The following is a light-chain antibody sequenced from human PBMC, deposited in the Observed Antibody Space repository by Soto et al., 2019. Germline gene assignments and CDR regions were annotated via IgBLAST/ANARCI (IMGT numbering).Light chain of an antibody. J-gene: IGLJ1*01. CDR1: SSDVGGYKY. Sequence: QSALTQPASVSGSPGQSITISCTGTSSDVGGYKYVSWYQQYPGKAPKLMMYEVSNRPSGVSNRFYGSKSGNTASLTISGLKAEDEADYYCSSYTSSSPCVFGTGTKLTVL. V-gene: IGLV2-14*01. CDR2: EVS. CDR3: SSYTSSSPCV.